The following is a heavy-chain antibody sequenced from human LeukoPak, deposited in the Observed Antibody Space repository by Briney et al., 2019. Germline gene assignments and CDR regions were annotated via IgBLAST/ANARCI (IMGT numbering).Heavy chain of an antibody. V-gene: IGHV3-72*01. CDR1: GFTFSAHF. D-gene: IGHD3-3*01. J-gene: IGHJ4*02. CDR3: ARDMGVYDFWSGPHPHPPDY. Sequence: GGSLRLSCAASGFTFSAHFMDWVRQAPGKGLEWVGRSRNKRNSYTTEYAASVKGRFTISRDNAKNSLYLQMNSLRAEDTAVYYCARDMGVYDFWSGPHPHPPDYWGQGTLVTVSS. CDR2: SRNKRNSYTT.